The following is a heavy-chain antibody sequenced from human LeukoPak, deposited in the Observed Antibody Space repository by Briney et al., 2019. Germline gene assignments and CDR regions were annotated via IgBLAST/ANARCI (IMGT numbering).Heavy chain of an antibody. J-gene: IGHJ4*02. Sequence: ASVQVSCKASGYTFTGYYLHWVRQAPGQGLEWMGWINPNSGGTDYAQKFQGRVTMTRDTSISTAYMELSRLRSDDTAVYYCARLADCSSSSCRSFDYWGQGTLVTVSS. CDR2: INPNSGGT. CDR3: ARLADCSSSSCRSFDY. CDR1: GYTFTGYY. V-gene: IGHV1-2*02. D-gene: IGHD2-2*01.